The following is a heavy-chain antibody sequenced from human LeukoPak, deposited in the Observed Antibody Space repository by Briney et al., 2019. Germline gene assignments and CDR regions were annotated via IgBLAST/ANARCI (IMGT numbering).Heavy chain of an antibody. V-gene: IGHV1-69*13. Sequence: ASVKVSCKAFGGTFSSYAISWVRQAPGQGLEWMGGIIPIFGTANYAQKFQGRVTITADESTSTAYMELSSLRSEDTAVYYCARDFNDSSGYYFYWGQGTLVTVSS. CDR3: ARDFNDSSGYYFY. CDR2: IIPIFGTA. CDR1: GGTFSSYA. D-gene: IGHD3-22*01. J-gene: IGHJ4*02.